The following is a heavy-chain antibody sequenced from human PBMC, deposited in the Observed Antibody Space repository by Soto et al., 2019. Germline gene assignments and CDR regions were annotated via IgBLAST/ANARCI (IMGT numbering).Heavy chain of an antibody. V-gene: IGHV1-8*01. CDR2: MNANNGNT. CDR3: ARGRIVGAFDI. CDR1: GCTFSSYG. Sequence: ASVKVSCKASGCTFSSYGFSWVRQAPGQGLEWMGWMNANNGNTGYAQKFQGRVTMTRNTSISTAYMELSSLRSEVTAVYYCARGRIVGAFDIWGQGTMVTVSS. J-gene: IGHJ3*02. D-gene: IGHD3-16*02.